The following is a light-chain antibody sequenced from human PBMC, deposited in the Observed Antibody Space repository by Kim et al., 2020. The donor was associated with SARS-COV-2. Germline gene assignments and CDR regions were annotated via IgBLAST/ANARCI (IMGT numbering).Light chain of an antibody. V-gene: IGLV3-1*01. Sequence: GCPAQTASITCAGDKLGDKYACWYQQKPGQSPVLVIYQDSKRPSGIPERFSGSNSGNTATLTISGTQAMDEADYYCQAWDSSTGVFGGGTQLTVL. CDR1: KLGDKY. J-gene: IGLJ3*02. CDR3: QAWDSSTGV. CDR2: QDS.